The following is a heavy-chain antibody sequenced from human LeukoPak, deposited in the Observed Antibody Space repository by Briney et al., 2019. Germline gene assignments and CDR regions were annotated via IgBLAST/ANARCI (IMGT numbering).Heavy chain of an antibody. CDR2: IYHGGST. Sequence: SQTLSLTCAVSGGSISSGGYSWSWIRQPPGKGLEWIGYIYHGGSTYYNPSLKSRVTISVDRSKNQFSLKLSSVTAADTAVYYCAAMVRGVVDYWGQGTLVTVSS. V-gene: IGHV4-30-2*01. CDR3: AAMVRGVVDY. D-gene: IGHD3-10*01. CDR1: GGSISSGGYS. J-gene: IGHJ4*02.